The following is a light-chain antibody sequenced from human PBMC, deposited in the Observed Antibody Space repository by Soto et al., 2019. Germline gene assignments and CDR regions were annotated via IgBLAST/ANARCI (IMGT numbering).Light chain of an antibody. J-gene: IGKJ5*01. Sequence: EIVLTQSPGTLSLSPGERATLSCRASQSVSSYYLAWYQQKPGQAPRLLIYGVSSRATGIPDRFSGSGSGTDFTLTISRLEPEDFAVYYCQHRSNWPPITFGQGTRLEIK. V-gene: IGKV3D-20*02. CDR2: GVS. CDR3: QHRSNWPPIT. CDR1: QSVSSYY.